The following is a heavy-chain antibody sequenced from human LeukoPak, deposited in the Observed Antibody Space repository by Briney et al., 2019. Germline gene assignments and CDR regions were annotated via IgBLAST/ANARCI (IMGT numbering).Heavy chain of an antibody. CDR3: ASLGSGSYCFDY. J-gene: IGHJ4*02. Sequence: PGGSLRLSCAASGFTFSDYYMSWIRQAPGKGLEWVSYISSSSSYTNYADSVKGRFTISRDNAKNSLYLQMNSLRAEDTAVYYCASLGSGSYCFDYWGQGTLVTVSS. V-gene: IGHV3-11*06. CDR1: GFTFSDYY. CDR2: ISSSSSYT. D-gene: IGHD1-26*01.